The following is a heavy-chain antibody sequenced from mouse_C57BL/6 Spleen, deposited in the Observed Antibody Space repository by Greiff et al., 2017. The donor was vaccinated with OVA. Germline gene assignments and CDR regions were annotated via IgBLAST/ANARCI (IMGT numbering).Heavy chain of an antibody. CDR3: AREAAQAPWFAY. CDR1: GFTFSDYY. J-gene: IGHJ3*01. CDR2: INYDGSST. D-gene: IGHD3-2*02. Sequence: DVMLVESEGGLVQPGSSMKLSCTASGFTFSDYYMAWVRQVPEKGLEWVANINYDGSSTYYLDSLKSRFIISRDNAKNILYLQMSSLKSEDTATYYCAREAAQAPWFAYWGQGTLVTVSA. V-gene: IGHV5-16*01.